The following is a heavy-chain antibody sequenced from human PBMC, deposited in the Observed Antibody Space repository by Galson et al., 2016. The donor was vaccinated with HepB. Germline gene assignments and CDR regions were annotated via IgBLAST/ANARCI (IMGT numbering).Heavy chain of an antibody. CDR3: ARGGYLYYSGTYMGAY. CDR1: GFNFNTYG. D-gene: IGHD1-7*01. Sequence: SLRLSCATSGFNFNTYGMHWVRQAPGKGLEWVAVIWYDGSNKYYADSVKGQFTISRDNSRTTLYLQMNSLRADDTAVYYCARGGYLYYSGTYMGAYWGQGTLVTVSS. J-gene: IGHJ4*02. CDR2: IWYDGSNK. V-gene: IGHV3-33*01.